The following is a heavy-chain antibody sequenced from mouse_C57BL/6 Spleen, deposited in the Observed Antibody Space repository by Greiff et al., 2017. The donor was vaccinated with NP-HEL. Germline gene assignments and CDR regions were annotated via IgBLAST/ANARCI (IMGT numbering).Heavy chain of an antibody. V-gene: IGHV3-6*01. CDR3: ARRGSYYYAMDY. CDR2: ISYDGGN. Sequence: EVKLMESGPGLVKPSQSLSLTCSVTGYSITSGYYWNWIRQFPGNKLEWMGYISYDGGNNYNPSLKNRISITRDTSKNQFFLKLNSVTTEDTATYYCARRGSYYYAMDYWGQGTSVTVSS. CDR1: GYSITSGYY. J-gene: IGHJ4*01.